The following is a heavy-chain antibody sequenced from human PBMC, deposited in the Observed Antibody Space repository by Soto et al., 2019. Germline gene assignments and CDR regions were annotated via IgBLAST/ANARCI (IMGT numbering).Heavy chain of an antibody. V-gene: IGHV4-31*03. Sequence: QVQLQESGPGLVKPSQTLSLTCTVSGGSISSGGYYWSWIRQHPGKGLEWIGYIYNSGSTYYNPSLKSRVTRSLDTSKNQYSLKLSSVTAADTAVYYCAKDRAGFIMGSGAFDIWGQGTMVTVSS. D-gene: IGHD3-10*01. CDR1: GGSISSGGYY. J-gene: IGHJ3*02. CDR3: AKDRAGFIMGSGAFDI. CDR2: IYNSGST.